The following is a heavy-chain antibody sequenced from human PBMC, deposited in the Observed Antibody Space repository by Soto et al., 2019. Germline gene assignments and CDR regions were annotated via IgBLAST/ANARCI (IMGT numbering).Heavy chain of an antibody. CDR2: IYYSGST. CDR1: GGSISSYY. J-gene: IGHJ4*02. CDR3: ARRYGPGFDY. Sequence: SETLSLTCTVSGGSISSYYWSWIRQPPGKGLEWIGYIYYSGSTNYNPSLKSRVTISVDTSKNQFSLKLSSVTAADTAAYYCARRYGPGFDYWGQGTLVTVSS. V-gene: IGHV4-59*08. D-gene: IGHD4-17*01.